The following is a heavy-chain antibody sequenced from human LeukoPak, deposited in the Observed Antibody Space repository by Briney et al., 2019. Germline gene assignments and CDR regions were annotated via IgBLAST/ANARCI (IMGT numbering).Heavy chain of an antibody. CDR1: GGSISSYY. V-gene: IGHV4-59*08. CDR3: ARSPFRHGALDI. CDR2: IYYSGSN. Sequence: SETLSLTCTVSGGSISSYYWSWIRQPPGKGLEWIGYIYYSGSNNYNPSLKSGVTTSVKTSKNQFSLKLSSVTASDTAVYYCARSPFRHGALDIWGQGTMVSVSS. J-gene: IGHJ3*02.